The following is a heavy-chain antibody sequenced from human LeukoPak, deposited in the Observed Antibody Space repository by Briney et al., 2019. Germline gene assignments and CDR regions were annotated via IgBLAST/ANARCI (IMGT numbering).Heavy chain of an antibody. CDR3: AKVRSVGATPDYLNY. Sequence: GRSLRLSCAASGFTFSSYGMHWVRQAPGKGLEWVAVIWYDGSNKYYADSVKGRFTISRDNSKNTLYLQMNSLRAEDTAVYYCAKVRSVGATPDYLNYWGKGPLVTVS. J-gene: IGHJ4*02. CDR2: IWYDGSNK. V-gene: IGHV3-33*06. D-gene: IGHD1-26*01. CDR1: GFTFSSYG.